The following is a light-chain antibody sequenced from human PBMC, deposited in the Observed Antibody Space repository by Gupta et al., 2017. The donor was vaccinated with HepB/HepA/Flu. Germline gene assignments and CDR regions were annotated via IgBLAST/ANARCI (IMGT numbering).Light chain of an antibody. V-gene: IGKV4-1*01. CDR2: WAS. J-gene: IGKJ1*01. Sequence: DIVMTQSPDSLAVSLGERATINCKSSQNILYNSNNRSYLAWYQQKPGQPPKLLIYWASTREYGVPDRFSRSGSGTDFTLTISNLQAEDVALYSWQQHYTDPTFGQGTKVEI. CDR3: QQHYTDPT. CDR1: QNILYNSNNRSY.